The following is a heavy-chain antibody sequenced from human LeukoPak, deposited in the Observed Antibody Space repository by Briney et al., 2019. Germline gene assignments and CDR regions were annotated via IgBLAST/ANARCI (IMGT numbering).Heavy chain of an antibody. Sequence: KSSETLSLTCTVSGGSISSYYWSWIRQPPGKGLEWIGYIYYSGSTKYNPSLESRVTISVDTSKNQFSLKLSSVTAADTAVYYRARGGGSLDYWGQGALVTVSS. CDR2: IYYSGST. V-gene: IGHV4-59*12. CDR1: GGSISSYY. D-gene: IGHD2-15*01. CDR3: ARGGGSLDY. J-gene: IGHJ4*02.